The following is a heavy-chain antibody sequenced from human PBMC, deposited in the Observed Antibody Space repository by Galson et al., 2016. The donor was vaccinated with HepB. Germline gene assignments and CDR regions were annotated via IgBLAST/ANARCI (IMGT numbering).Heavy chain of an antibody. CDR1: GYTFTSYY. CDR2: INASGGST. V-gene: IGHV1-46*01. CDR3: ARGLLYSGTYYIDY. Sequence: SVKVSCKASGYTFTSYYIHWVRQAPGQGLEWMGIINASGGSTSYAQKFQGRVTVTRDTSTNTVYMDLSSLTSEDTAVYYCARGLLYSGTYYIDYWGQGTLVTVSS. D-gene: IGHD1-26*01. J-gene: IGHJ4*02.